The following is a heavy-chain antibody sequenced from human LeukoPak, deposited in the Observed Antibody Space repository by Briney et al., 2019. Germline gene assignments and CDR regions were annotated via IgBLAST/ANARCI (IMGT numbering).Heavy chain of an antibody. V-gene: IGHV3-7*01. CDR1: GFTFSNYW. CDR2: IKDDGSGK. D-gene: IGHD3-9*01. CDR3: ARDHDWDYMDV. J-gene: IGHJ6*03. Sequence: GGSLRLSCAASGFTFSNYWMSWVCQAPGKGLEWVANIKDDGSGKYYVDSLKGRFTISRDNAKSSLYLQMNSLRAEDTAVYYCARDHDWDYMDVWGKGTTVTVSS.